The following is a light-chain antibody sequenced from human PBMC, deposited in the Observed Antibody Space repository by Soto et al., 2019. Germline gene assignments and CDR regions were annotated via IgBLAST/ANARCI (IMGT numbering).Light chain of an antibody. CDR3: QQYNNGPLPIT. CDR1: QSVITN. V-gene: IGKV3-15*01. J-gene: IGKJ5*01. CDR2: GAS. Sequence: EIVMTQSPATLSVSPGDRATLSCRASQSVITNLAWYQQKPGQAPRLLVYGASTRATDIPARFSGSGSGTELTLTISSLQSENFAVYYCQQYNNGPLPITFGQGTRLEIK.